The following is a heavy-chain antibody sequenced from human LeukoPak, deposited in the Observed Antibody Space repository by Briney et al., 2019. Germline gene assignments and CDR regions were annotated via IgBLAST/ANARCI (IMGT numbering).Heavy chain of an antibody. CDR3: ARKGRGGRHSYYYGMDV. J-gene: IGHJ6*02. Sequence: PSETLSLTCTVSGGSISSGGYYWSWIRQHAGKGLEWIGYIYYSGSTYYNPSLKSRVTISVDTSKNQFSLKLSSVTAADTAVYYCARKGRGGRHSYYYGMDVWGQGTTVTVSS. D-gene: IGHD2-15*01. CDR1: GGSISSGGYY. CDR2: IYYSGST. V-gene: IGHV4-31*03.